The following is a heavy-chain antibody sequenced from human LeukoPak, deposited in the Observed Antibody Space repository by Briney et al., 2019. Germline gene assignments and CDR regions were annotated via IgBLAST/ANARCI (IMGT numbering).Heavy chain of an antibody. J-gene: IGHJ5*02. CDR2: ISAYNGNT. Sequence: ASVKVSCKASGYTFTGYYMHWVRQAPGQGLEWMGWISAYNGNTNYAQKLQGRVTMTTDTSTSTAYMELRSLRSDDTAVYYCAXXXXXXXXXXXXPILEGIPDWFDPWGQGTLVTVSS. CDR3: AXXXXXXXXXXXXPILEGIPDWFDP. D-gene: IGHD3-3*01. V-gene: IGHV1-18*04. CDR1: GYTFTGYY.